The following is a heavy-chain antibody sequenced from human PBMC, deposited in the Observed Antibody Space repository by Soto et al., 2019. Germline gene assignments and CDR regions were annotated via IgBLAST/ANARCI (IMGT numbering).Heavy chain of an antibody. Sequence: GSLGLSCAASGFTFSSRGMIWVRQAPGKGLEWVSAITGSGSHTFYADSVKGRFTISRDNSKNTLYLLMNSLTAEDTAVYYGAKLASSGVNPDSWGKGPLVTVPS. D-gene: IGHD2-8*01. V-gene: IGHV3-23*01. J-gene: IGHJ4*02. CDR2: ITGSGSHT. CDR1: GFTFSSRG. CDR3: AKLASSGVNPDS.